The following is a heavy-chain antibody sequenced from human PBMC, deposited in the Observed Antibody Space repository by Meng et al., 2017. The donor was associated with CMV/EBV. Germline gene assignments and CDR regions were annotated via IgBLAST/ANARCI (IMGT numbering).Heavy chain of an antibody. V-gene: IGHV3-23*01. Sequence: GESLKISCAASGFTFSSYAMSWVRQAPGKGLEWVSSISGSGGSTYYADSVKGRFTISRDNSKNTLYLQMNSLRAEDTAVYYCAKGGGGKLLIGHFDYWGQGTLVTVSS. D-gene: IGHD1-26*01. CDR1: GFTFSSYA. J-gene: IGHJ4*02. CDR3: AKGGGGKLLIGHFDY. CDR2: ISGSGGST.